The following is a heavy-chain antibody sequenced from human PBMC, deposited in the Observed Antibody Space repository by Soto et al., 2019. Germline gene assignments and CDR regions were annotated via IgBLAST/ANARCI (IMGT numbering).Heavy chain of an antibody. D-gene: IGHD7-27*01. V-gene: IGHV5-51*01. CDR2: IYLGDSDT. CDR1: GYSFTSYW. J-gene: IGHJ6*02. CDR3: ARTRTGEGRYYYYGMDV. Sequence: GGSLKLSCKGSGYSFTSYWIGWVRQMPGKGLEWMGVIYLGDSDTSYSPSFQGQVTISADKSISTAYLQMNSLKAADTAMYYCARTRTGEGRYYYYGMDVWGQGTTVTVSS.